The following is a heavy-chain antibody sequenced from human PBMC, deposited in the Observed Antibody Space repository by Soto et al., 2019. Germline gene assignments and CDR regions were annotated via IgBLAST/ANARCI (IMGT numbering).Heavy chain of an antibody. D-gene: IGHD6-6*01. CDR1: GGTFSSYA. V-gene: IGHV1-69*06. CDR3: ARDPSSSAQYYYYYGMDI. J-gene: IGHJ6*02. CDR2: IIPVFGTA. Sequence: SVKVSCKASGGTFSSYAISWVRQAPGQGLEWMGGIIPVFGTANYAQKFQGRVTITADKSTSTAYMELSSLRSEDTSVYYCARDPSSSAQYYYYYGMDIWGQGTTVTVSS.